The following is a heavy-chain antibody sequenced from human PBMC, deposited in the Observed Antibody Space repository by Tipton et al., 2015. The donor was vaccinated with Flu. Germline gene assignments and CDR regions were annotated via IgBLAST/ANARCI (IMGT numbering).Heavy chain of an antibody. CDR3: ASVVAAAGVPDY. J-gene: IGHJ4*02. D-gene: IGHD6-13*01. V-gene: IGHV4-31*03. CDR2: IYYSGST. Sequence: LRLSCTVSGGSISSGGYYWSWIRQHPGKGLEWIGYIYYSGSTYYNPSLKSRVTISVDMSKNQFSLKPSSVTAADTAVYYCASVVAAAGVPDYWGQGTLVTVSS. CDR1: GGSISSGGYY.